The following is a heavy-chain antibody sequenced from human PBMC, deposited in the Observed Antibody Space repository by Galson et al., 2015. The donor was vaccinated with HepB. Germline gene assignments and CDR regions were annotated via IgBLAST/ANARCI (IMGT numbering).Heavy chain of an antibody. Sequence: SVKVSCKASGYTFTSYGISWVRQAPGQGLEWMGWISAYNGNTNYAQKLQGRVTMTTDTSTSTAYMELRSLRSDDTAVYYCARVAGLYSSGWPPPSLWGQGTLVTVSS. D-gene: IGHD6-19*01. V-gene: IGHV1-18*01. J-gene: IGHJ4*02. CDR1: GYTFTSYG. CDR3: ARVAGLYSSGWPPPSL. CDR2: ISAYNGNT.